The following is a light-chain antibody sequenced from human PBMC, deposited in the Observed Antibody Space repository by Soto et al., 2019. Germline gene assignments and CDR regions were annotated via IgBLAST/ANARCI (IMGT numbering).Light chain of an antibody. CDR3: QQYNNWPPLT. J-gene: IGKJ4*01. CDR2: GAS. Sequence: EIVMTQSPATLSVSPGERATLSCRASQSVSSNLAWYQQKPGQAPRLLIHGASTRATGTPARFSGSGSGTEFTLTISSLQSEDFAVYYCQQYNNWPPLTFGGGTKVEIK. CDR1: QSVSSN. V-gene: IGKV3-15*01.